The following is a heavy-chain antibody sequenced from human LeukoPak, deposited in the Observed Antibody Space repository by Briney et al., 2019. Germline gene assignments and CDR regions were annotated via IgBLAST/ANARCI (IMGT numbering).Heavy chain of an antibody. Sequence: SETLSLTCAVYGGSFSGYYWRWIRQPPGKGLEWIGEINHSGSTNYNPSLKSRVTISVDTSKNQFSLKLSSVTAADTAVYYCARKRVDTAMVTIFDYWGQGTLVTVSS. V-gene: IGHV4-34*01. CDR2: INHSGST. J-gene: IGHJ4*02. D-gene: IGHD5-18*01. CDR3: ARKRVDTAMVTIFDY. CDR1: GGSFSGYY.